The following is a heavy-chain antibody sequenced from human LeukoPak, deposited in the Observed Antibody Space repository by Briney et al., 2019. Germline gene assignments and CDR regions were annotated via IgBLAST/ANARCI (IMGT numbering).Heavy chain of an antibody. D-gene: IGHD6-19*01. CDR2: ISGRGGTT. J-gene: IGHJ4*02. V-gene: IGHV3-23*01. CDR3: AKWPVWGIAVTGRTFDY. Sequence: GGSPRLSCAASGFTFNDYAMSWVRQAPGKGLEWVSFISGRGGTTFYADSVKGRFTISRDNSKRTLFLQMNSLRAEDTAVYYCAKWPVWGIAVTGRTFDYWGQGTLVTVSS. CDR1: GFTFNDYA.